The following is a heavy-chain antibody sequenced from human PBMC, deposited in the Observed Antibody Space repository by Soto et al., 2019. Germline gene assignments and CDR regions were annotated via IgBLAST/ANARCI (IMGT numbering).Heavy chain of an antibody. CDR2: IYSGGST. J-gene: IGHJ3*02. Sequence: PGGSLRLSCAASGFTVSSNYMSWVRQAPGKGLEWVSVIYSGGSTYYADSVKGRFTISRDNSKNTLYLQMNSLRAEDTAVYYCASSYDSSGYYRNDAFDIWGQGTMVTVSS. CDR1: GFTVSSNY. CDR3: ASSYDSSGYYRNDAFDI. V-gene: IGHV3-66*01. D-gene: IGHD3-22*01.